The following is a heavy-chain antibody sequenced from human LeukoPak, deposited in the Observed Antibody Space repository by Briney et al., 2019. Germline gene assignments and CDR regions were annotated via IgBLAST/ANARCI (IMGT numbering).Heavy chain of an antibody. CDR3: AREGVQLWDDAFDI. CDR1: GFTFSSYW. D-gene: IGHD5-18*01. V-gene: IGHV3-7*03. CDR2: IKQDGSEK. Sequence: GGSLRLSCAASGFTFSSYWMSWVRQPPGKGLEWVANIKQDGSEKYYVDSVKGRFTISRDNAKNSLYLQMNSLRAEDTAVYYCAREGVQLWDDAFDIWGQGTMVTVSS. J-gene: IGHJ3*02.